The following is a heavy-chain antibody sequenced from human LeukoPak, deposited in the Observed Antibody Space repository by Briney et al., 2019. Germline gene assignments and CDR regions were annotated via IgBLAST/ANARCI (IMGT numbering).Heavy chain of an antibody. Sequence: SETLSLTCTVSGGSISNYYWSWIRQPPGKGLEWIGYIYYSGSTNDNPSLKSRVTISIDTSKNQFSLKLSSVTAADTAVYYCARVAYYYDSSGPDAFDIWGQGTMVTVSS. CDR3: ARVAYYYDSSGPDAFDI. D-gene: IGHD3-22*01. CDR1: GGSISNYY. CDR2: IYYSGST. V-gene: IGHV4-59*01. J-gene: IGHJ3*02.